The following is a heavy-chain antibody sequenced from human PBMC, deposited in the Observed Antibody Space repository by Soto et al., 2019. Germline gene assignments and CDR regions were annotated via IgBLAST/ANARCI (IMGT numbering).Heavy chain of an antibody. CDR3: ARVRVVRGVIAAFDI. Sequence: GGSLRLSCAASGFTFSSYSMNWVRQAPGKGLEWVSSISSSSSYIYYADSVKGRFTISRDNAKNSLYLQMNSLRAEGTAVYYCARVRVVRGVIAAFDIWGQGTMVTVSS. J-gene: IGHJ3*02. CDR1: GFTFSSYS. CDR2: ISSSSSYI. V-gene: IGHV3-21*01. D-gene: IGHD3-10*01.